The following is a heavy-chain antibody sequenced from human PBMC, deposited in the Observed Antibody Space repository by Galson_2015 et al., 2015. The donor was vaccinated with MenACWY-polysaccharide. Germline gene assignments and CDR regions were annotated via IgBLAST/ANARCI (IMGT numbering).Heavy chain of an antibody. V-gene: IGHV3-23*01. D-gene: IGHD6-19*01. CDR2: VSGSGGSK. J-gene: IGHJ2*01. CDR3: AKGIVSIAVAGKYWYFDL. CDR1: GFTFSRYA. Sequence: SLRLSCAASGFTFSRYAMSWVRQAPGKGLEWVSAVSGSGGSKYYADYVKRRFTISRDNSKNTLYLQMNSLRAEDTAVYYCAKGIVSIAVAGKYWYFDLWGLGALVTVSS.